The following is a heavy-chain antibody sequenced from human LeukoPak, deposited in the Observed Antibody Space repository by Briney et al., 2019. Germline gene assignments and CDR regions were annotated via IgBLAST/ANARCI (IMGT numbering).Heavy chain of an antibody. CDR2: IVYNGNT. CDR3: ARERPSSSGYYFGNYYYYGMDV. J-gene: IGHJ6*02. CDR1: NGSLSGYY. Sequence: SETLSLTCAVYNGSLSGYYWSWFRQSPGKGLEWIGEIVYNGNTNYNPSLKSRLTISLDTSKNQFSLRLISVTAADTAVYYCARERPSSSGYYFGNYYYYGMDVWGQGTTVTVSS. V-gene: IGHV4-34*12. D-gene: IGHD3-22*01.